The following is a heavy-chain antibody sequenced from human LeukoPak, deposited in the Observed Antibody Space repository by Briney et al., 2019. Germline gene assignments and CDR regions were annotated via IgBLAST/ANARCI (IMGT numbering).Heavy chain of an antibody. CDR2: IYYSGST. Sequence: SETLSLTCTVSGGSINNYYWNWIRQPPGKGLEWIGYIYYSGSTNYNPSLKSRVTISVDTSKNQFSLKLSSVTAADTAVYYCARDGWFGELLSWGQGTLVTVSS. V-gene: IGHV4-59*01. D-gene: IGHD3-10*01. CDR1: GGSINNYY. J-gene: IGHJ4*02. CDR3: ARDGWFGELLS.